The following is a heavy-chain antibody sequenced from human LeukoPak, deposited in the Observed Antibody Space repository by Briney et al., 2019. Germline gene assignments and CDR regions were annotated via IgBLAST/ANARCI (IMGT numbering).Heavy chain of an antibody. CDR3: AGDFTYYDFWSGYRNWFDP. CDR1: GYSINSAYY. D-gene: IGHD3-3*01. J-gene: IGHJ5*02. Sequence: SETLSLTCTVSGYSINSAYYWGWIRQPPGKGLEWIGSMYHSGSTYYNPSLQSRVTISVDTSKNQFSLKLSSVTAADTAVYYCAGDFTYYDFWSGYRNWFDPWGQGTLVTVSS. V-gene: IGHV4-38-2*02. CDR2: MYHSGST.